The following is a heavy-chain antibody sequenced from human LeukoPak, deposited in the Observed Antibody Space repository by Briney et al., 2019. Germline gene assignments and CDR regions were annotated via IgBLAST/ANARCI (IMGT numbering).Heavy chain of an antibody. J-gene: IGHJ1*01. Sequence: GGSLRLSCAASGFTFSDNYMSWVRQAPGKGLEWVSYISSYSSFTNYADSVKGRFTISRDNAKNSLYLQVNSLRAEDTAVYYCARGSREFHHWGQGTLVTVSS. V-gene: IGHV3-11*05. CDR3: ARGSREFHH. CDR1: GFTFSDNY. CDR2: ISSYSSFT. D-gene: IGHD1-26*01.